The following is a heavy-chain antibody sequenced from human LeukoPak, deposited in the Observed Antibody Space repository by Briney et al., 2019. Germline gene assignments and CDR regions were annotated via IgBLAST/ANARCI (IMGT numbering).Heavy chain of an antibody. V-gene: IGHV1-46*01. CDR3: ARDEGCSSTSCLFDY. CDR2: INPSGGST. J-gene: IGHJ4*02. Sequence: VASVKVSCKASGYTFTGYYMHWVRQAPGQGLEWMGIINPSGGSTNYAQKFQGRVTMTRDMSTSTVYMELSSLRSEDTAVYYCARDEGCSSTSCLFDYWGQGTLITVSS. CDR1: GYTFTGYY. D-gene: IGHD2-2*01.